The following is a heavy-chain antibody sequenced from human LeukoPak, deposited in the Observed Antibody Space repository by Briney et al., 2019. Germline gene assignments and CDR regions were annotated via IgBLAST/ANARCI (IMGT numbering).Heavy chain of an antibody. CDR1: GGTFSSYA. CDR2: IIPIFGTA. V-gene: IGHV1-69*01. Sequence: SVKVSCKASGGTFSSYAISWVRQAPGQGLEWMGGIIPIFGTANYAQKFQGRVTITADESTSTAYMELSSLKASDTAMYYCARPSLRYFDWLSDWGQGTLVTVSS. D-gene: IGHD3-9*01. CDR3: ARPSLRYFDWLSD. J-gene: IGHJ4*02.